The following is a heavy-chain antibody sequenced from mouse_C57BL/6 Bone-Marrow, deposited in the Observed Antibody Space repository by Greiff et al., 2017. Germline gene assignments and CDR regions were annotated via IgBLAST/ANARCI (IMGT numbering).Heavy chain of an antibody. CDR1: GYSITSGYY. CDR2: ISYDGSN. CDR3: ASRYYSNLFDY. Sequence: EVKFVESGPGLVKPSQSLSLTCSVTGYSITSGYYWNWIRQFPGNKLEWMGYISYDGSNNYNPSLKNRISITRDTSKNQFFLKLNSVTTEDTATYYCASRYYSNLFDYWGQGTTLTVSS. D-gene: IGHD2-5*01. J-gene: IGHJ2*01. V-gene: IGHV3-6*01.